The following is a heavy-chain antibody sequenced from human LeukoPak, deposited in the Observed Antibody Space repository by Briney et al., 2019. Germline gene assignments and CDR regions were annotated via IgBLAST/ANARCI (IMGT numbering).Heavy chain of an antibody. CDR1: GFTFSDSY. D-gene: IGHD6-13*01. CDR2: ISPSGTDI. V-gene: IGHV3-11*01. J-gene: IGHJ4*02. CDR3: ARDLMGIAYRGAFYY. Sequence: GGSLRLSCAVSGFTFSDSYMTWLRQAPGKGLESLSYISPSGTDISYADSVKGRFTISRDNAKNSLYLQMNNLRADDTAVYYCARDLMGIAYRGAFYYWGQGTLVTVSS.